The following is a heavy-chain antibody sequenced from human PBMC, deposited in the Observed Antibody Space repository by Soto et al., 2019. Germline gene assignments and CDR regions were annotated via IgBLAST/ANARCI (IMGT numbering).Heavy chain of an antibody. CDR2: ISAYNGNT. J-gene: IGHJ4*02. Sequence: GASVKVSCKASGYTFTSYGISWVRQAPGQGLEWMGWISAYNGNTNYAQKLQGRVTMTTDTSTSTAYMELRSLRSDDTAVYYCARDSLLLWFGEFSYWGQGTLVTVSS. V-gene: IGHV1-18*01. D-gene: IGHD3-10*01. CDR1: GYTFTSYG. CDR3: ARDSLLLWFGEFSY.